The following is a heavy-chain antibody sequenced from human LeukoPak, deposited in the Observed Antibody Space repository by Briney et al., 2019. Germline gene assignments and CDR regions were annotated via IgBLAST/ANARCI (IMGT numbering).Heavy chain of an antibody. CDR3: ARGVYDSSGYFVY. CDR2: ITSTSSSM. J-gene: IGHJ4*02. D-gene: IGHD3-22*01. V-gene: IGHV3-48*04. Sequence: GGSLRLSCAASGFTFSDYSMNWVRQAPGKGLESISYITSTSSSMYYADSVKGRFTISRDNAKNSLYLQMNSLRAEDTAVYYCARGVYDSSGYFVYWGQRTPVTVSS. CDR1: GFTFSDYS.